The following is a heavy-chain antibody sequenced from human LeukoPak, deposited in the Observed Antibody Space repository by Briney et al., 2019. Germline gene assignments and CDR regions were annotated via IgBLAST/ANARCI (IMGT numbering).Heavy chain of an antibody. CDR3: VRGEGDCTNGVCYFDN. V-gene: IGHV3-74*01. CDR2: INSDGNNT. D-gene: IGHD2-8*01. CDR1: GFPFNNYW. J-gene: IGHJ4*02. Sequence: LXLSCAASGFPFNNYWMHWGRQGPGKGVVWVSGINSDGNNTKYSDSVKGRFTISRDNAKNTVYLQMNCLRVEDTAMYYCVRGEGDCTNGVCYFDNWGQGTLVTVSS.